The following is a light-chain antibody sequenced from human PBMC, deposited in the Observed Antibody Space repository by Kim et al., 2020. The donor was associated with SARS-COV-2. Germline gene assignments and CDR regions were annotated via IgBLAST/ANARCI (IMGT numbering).Light chain of an antibody. V-gene: IGLV3-21*01. J-gene: IGLJ3*02. CDR2: YDS. Sequence: SYELTQPPSVSVAPGKTARITCGGDNIDSKSVHWYKQKPGQAPVLVIYYDSDRPSGIPERFSGSNSGNTATLAITRVEAGDEADYFCQVWESSTDRVFGGGTQLTVL. CDR1: NIDSKS. CDR3: QVWESSTDRV.